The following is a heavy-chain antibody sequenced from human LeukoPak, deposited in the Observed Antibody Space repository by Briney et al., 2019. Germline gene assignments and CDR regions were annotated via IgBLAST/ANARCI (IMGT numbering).Heavy chain of an antibody. D-gene: IGHD2-15*01. CDR2: IGTAGDT. CDR3: VRDPTRAECSDGSCYLDY. Sequence: PGGSLRLSCAASGFTFSSYDMHWVRQATGKGLEWVSAIGTAGDTYYPGSVRGRFTISRDNAKNSLYLQMNSLRAEDTAVYYCVRDPTRAECSDGSCYLDYWGQGTLVSVSS. V-gene: IGHV3-13*01. J-gene: IGHJ4*02. CDR1: GFTFSSYD.